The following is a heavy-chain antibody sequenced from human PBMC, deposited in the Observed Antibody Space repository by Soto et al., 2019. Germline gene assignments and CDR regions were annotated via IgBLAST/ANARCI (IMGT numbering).Heavy chain of an antibody. CDR1: GFTFSTFA. V-gene: IGHV3-30-3*01. D-gene: IGHD3-3*01. Sequence: QVHLVESGGGVVQPGRSLRLSCAASGFTFSTFALHCVRQAPGEGLEWVALISHDGRIEKYADSVKGRFTISRDNSKNTLYMQMDSLRLEDTGVYYCARDGLPDDFRSGGYWFDPWGQGTQVTVSS. CDR2: ISHDGRIE. CDR3: ARDGLPDDFRSGGYWFDP. J-gene: IGHJ5*02.